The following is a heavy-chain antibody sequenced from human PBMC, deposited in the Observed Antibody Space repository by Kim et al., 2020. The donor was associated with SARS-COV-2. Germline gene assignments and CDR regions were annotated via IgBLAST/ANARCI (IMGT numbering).Heavy chain of an antibody. CDR1: GYTFTTYF. CDR3: ARQSGGHFNF. V-gene: IGHV5-51*01. J-gene: IGHJ4*02. CDR2: IFHYDSDA. D-gene: IGHD3-10*01. Sequence: GESLKISCEASGYTFTTYFIAWVRQMPGKGLEWMAMIFHYDSDAKYNPSFRGQVTVSVDKSINTAYLQWRSLKASDTAVYYCARQSGGHFNFWGPGTLVTVSS.